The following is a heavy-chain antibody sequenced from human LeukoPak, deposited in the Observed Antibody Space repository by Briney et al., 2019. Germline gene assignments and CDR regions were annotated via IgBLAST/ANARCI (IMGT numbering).Heavy chain of an antibody. Sequence: PETLSLTCTVSGGSISSYYWSWTRQPPGKGLEWIGYIYYSGSTNYNPSLGSRVTISVDTSKNQVSLKLSSVTAADTAVYYCARHWSGSGDYYPFDYWGQGTLVTVSS. CDR2: IYYSGST. D-gene: IGHD3-10*01. CDR3: ARHWSGSGDYYPFDY. CDR1: GGSISSYY. V-gene: IGHV4-59*08. J-gene: IGHJ4*02.